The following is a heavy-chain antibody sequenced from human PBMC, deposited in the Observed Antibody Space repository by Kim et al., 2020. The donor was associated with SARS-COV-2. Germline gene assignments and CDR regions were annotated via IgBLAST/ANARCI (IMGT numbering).Heavy chain of an antibody. Sequence: ASVKVSCKASGYTFTTYSIHWVRQAPGQRLEWMGWINAGSGLTKYSQKFQGRATITSDASAGTAYLELTSLTSDDTAVYYCARRLVDWGQGSQGTVSS. CDR3: ARRLVD. CDR2: INAGSGLT. J-gene: IGHJ4*02. D-gene: IGHD1-26*01. CDR1: GYTFTTYS. V-gene: IGHV1-3*01.